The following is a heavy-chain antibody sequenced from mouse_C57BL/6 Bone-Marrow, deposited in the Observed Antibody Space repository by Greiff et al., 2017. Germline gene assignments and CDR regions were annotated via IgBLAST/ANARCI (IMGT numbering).Heavy chain of an antibody. J-gene: IGHJ3*01. CDR1: GYTFTDYY. D-gene: IGHD2-4*01. V-gene: IGHV1-26*01. Sequence: VQLQQSGPELVKPGASVKISCKASGYTFTDYYMNWVKQSHGKSLEWIGDINPNNGGTSYNQKFKGKATLTVDKSSSTAYMELRSLTSEDSAVYYCARGRIYYDYDEGLAYWGQGTLVTVSA. CDR2: INPNNGGT. CDR3: ARGRIYYDYDEGLAY.